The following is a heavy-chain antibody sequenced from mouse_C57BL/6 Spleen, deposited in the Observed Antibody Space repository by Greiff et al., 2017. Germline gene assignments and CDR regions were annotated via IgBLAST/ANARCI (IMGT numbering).Heavy chain of an antibody. Sequence: QVQLQQPGAELVKPGASVKMSCKASGCTFTSYWITWVKQRPGQGLEWIGDIYPGSGSTNYNEKFKSKATLTVDTSSSTAYMQLSSLTSEDSAVYYCARRDTTVVADYWGQGTTLTVSS. CDR3: ARRDTTVVADY. D-gene: IGHD1-1*01. V-gene: IGHV1-55*01. CDR1: GCTFTSYW. J-gene: IGHJ2*01. CDR2: IYPGSGST.